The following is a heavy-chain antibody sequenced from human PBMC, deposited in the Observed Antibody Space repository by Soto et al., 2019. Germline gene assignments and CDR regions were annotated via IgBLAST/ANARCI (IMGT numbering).Heavy chain of an antibody. Sequence: ETLSLTCTVSGGSISSYYWSWIRQPPGKGLEWIGYIYYSGSTNYNPSLKSRVTISVDTSKNQFSLKLSSVTAADTAVYYCARRGRIAARPDYYMDVWGKGTTVTVSS. D-gene: IGHD6-6*01. J-gene: IGHJ6*03. V-gene: IGHV4-59*08. CDR1: GGSISSYY. CDR3: ARRGRIAARPDYYMDV. CDR2: IYYSGST.